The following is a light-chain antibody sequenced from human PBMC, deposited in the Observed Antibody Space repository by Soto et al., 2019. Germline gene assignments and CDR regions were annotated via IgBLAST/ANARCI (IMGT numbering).Light chain of an antibody. Sequence: NFMLTQPHSVSESPGKTVTISCTRSSGSIASNYVQWYQQRPGSAPTTVIYEDNQRPSGVPDRISGSIDSSSNSASLTISGLKTEDEADYYCQSYDSSNPYVVFGGGTKLTVL. V-gene: IGLV6-57*04. CDR1: SGSIASNY. CDR2: EDN. CDR3: QSYDSSNPYVV. J-gene: IGLJ2*01.